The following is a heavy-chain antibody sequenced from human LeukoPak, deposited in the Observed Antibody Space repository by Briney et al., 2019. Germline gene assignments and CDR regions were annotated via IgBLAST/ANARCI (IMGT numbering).Heavy chain of an antibody. Sequence: PGASVKVSSKASGYTFTSYGISWVPQAPRQGPEWMGWIIAYNGNTNYAQKLQGRVTMTTDTSTSTAYMELRSLRSDDTAVYYCARVYSGSYRPLYYFDYWGQGTLVTVSS. CDR3: ARVYSGSYRPLYYFDY. D-gene: IGHD1-26*01. J-gene: IGHJ4*02. CDR2: IIAYNGNT. CDR1: GYTFTSYG. V-gene: IGHV1-18*01.